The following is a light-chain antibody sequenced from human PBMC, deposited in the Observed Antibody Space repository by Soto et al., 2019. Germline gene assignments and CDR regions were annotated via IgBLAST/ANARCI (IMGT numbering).Light chain of an antibody. CDR1: QSVSRNF. V-gene: IGKV3D-20*02. CDR3: QQRNIWPPVT. CDR2: GAF. Sequence: EIALTQSPGILSLSPGERAILSCLASQSVSRNFLAWYQQKPGQPPRLLIYGAFNRAAGIPARFSGSGSGTDFTLTISSLEPEDSAVYYCQQRNIWPPVTFGQGTRLEIK. J-gene: IGKJ5*01.